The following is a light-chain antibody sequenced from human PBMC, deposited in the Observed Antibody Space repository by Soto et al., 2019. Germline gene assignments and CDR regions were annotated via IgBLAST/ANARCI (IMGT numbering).Light chain of an antibody. Sequence: EIVLTQSPGTLSLSPGERATLSCRASQSVSISYLAWYQQKPGQAPRLLIHGVSSRATGITDRFSGSGSGTDFTLTISRLEPEDFAVYYCQLYGGSPMYTFGQGTKLEIK. CDR1: QSVSISY. CDR2: GVS. J-gene: IGKJ2*01. V-gene: IGKV3-20*01. CDR3: QLYGGSPMYT.